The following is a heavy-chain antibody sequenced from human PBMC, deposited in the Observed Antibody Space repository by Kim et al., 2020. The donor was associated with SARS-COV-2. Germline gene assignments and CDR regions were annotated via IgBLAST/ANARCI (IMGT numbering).Heavy chain of an antibody. V-gene: IGHV3-74*01. CDR2: IHNDGRGP. Sequence: GGSLRLSCAASGFTFRNYWMHWVRQGPGKGLEWVARIHNDGRGPSYADSVKGRFTMSRDNSKNTLYLEMISLRAEDTAVYYCAREAAGTGNNYCDYWGQG. J-gene: IGHJ4*02. CDR1: GFTFRNYW. D-gene: IGHD3-10*01. CDR3: AREAAGTGNNYCDY.